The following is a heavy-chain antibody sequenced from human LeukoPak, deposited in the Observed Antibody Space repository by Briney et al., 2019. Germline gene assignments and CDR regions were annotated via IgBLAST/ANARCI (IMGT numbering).Heavy chain of an antibody. Sequence: PGGSLRLSCEASGFTFSSSWMTWVRQAPGKGLEWVANIKPDGSQTHYVGSVRGRFIISRDNAKTSLHLQMNDLRPEDTAVYYCSKWGPYYSDSGRSSWGQGTLVTVSS. CDR2: IKPDGSQT. V-gene: IGHV3-7*01. CDR1: GFTFSSSW. CDR3: SKWGPYYSDSGRSS. J-gene: IGHJ4*02. D-gene: IGHD3-10*01.